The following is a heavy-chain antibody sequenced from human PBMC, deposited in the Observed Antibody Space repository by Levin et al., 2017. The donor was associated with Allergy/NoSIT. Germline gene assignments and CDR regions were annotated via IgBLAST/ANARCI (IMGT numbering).Heavy chain of an antibody. CDR1: GFTFSSYG. Sequence: SCAASGFTFSSYGMHWVRQAPGKGLEWVAVISYDGSNKYYADSVKGRFTISRDNSKNTLYLQMNSLRAEDTAVYYCAKDYELELLTPAFDIWGQGTMVTVSS. J-gene: IGHJ3*02. D-gene: IGHD1-7*01. V-gene: IGHV3-30*18. CDR2: ISYDGSNK. CDR3: AKDYELELLTPAFDI.